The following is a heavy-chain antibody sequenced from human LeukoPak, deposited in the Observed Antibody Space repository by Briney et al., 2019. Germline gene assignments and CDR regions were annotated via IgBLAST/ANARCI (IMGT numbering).Heavy chain of an antibody. Sequence: GGALSLSCAASGFTFNSYGMHRVRQAPGKGLEWVAFIRYDGSNKYYADSGKSLITISRDSSKNTLYLQMSSLRAADTAVYYCAKDVLGGSYPLYFDYWGQGTLVTVSS. CDR1: GFTFNSYG. CDR2: IRYDGSNK. V-gene: IGHV3-30*02. J-gene: IGHJ4*02. CDR3: AKDVLGGSYPLYFDY. D-gene: IGHD1-26*01.